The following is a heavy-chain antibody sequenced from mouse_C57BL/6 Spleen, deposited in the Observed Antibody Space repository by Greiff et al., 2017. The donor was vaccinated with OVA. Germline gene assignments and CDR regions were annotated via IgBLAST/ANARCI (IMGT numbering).Heavy chain of an antibody. Sequence: QVQLKQSGPELVKPGASVKISCKASGYAFSSSWMNWVKQRPGKGLEWIGRIYPGDGDTNYNGKFKGKATLTADKSSSTAYMQLSSLTSEDSAVYFCASTGGGGPSWFAYWGQGTLVTVSA. J-gene: IGHJ3*01. CDR1: GYAFSSSW. CDR3: ASTGGGGPSWFAY. V-gene: IGHV1-82*01. CDR2: IYPGDGDT.